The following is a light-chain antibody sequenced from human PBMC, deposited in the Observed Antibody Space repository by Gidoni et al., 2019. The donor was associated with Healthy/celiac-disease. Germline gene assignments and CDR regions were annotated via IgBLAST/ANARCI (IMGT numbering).Light chain of an antibody. V-gene: IGLV2-8*01. Sequence: QSALPQPPSAPRSPGQSVTLSCTGTSSDVGGYNDVSWYQQHPGKAPKLMIYEVSKRPSGVPDRFSGSKSGNTASLTVSGLQAEDEADYYCSSYAGSNNSVFGTGTKVTVL. CDR2: EVS. CDR3: SSYAGSNNSV. J-gene: IGLJ1*01. CDR1: SSDVGGYND.